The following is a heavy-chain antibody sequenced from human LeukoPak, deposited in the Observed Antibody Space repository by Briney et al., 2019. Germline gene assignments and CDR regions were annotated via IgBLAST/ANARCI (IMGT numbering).Heavy chain of an antibody. Sequence: SWIRQAPGKGLEWVSAISGSGGSTYYADSVKGRFTISRDNSKNTLYLQMNSLRAEDTAVYYCAKDQVTMIVVVTFDYWGQGTLVTVSS. CDR2: ISGSGGST. V-gene: IGHV3-23*01. CDR3: AKDQVTMIVVVTFDY. D-gene: IGHD3-22*01. J-gene: IGHJ4*02.